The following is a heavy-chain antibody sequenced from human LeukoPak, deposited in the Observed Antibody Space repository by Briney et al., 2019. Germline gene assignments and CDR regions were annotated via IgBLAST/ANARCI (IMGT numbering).Heavy chain of an antibody. J-gene: IGHJ6*03. CDR3: AKGLTTLVIPAALPRMDV. CDR2: INGDGRNI. V-gene: IGHV3-74*01. D-gene: IGHD2-2*01. Sequence: GGSLRLSCVASGFTFSSYWMHWVRQDPRKGLVWVSRINGDGRNINYADSVRGRFTISRDNSKNTLYLQMNSLRAEDTAEYYCAKGLTTLVIPAALPRMDVWGKGTTVTVSS. CDR1: GFTFSSYW.